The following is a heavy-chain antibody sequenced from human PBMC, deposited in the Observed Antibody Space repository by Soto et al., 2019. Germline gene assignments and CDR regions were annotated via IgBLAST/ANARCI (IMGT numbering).Heavy chain of an antibody. CDR2: IYYSGST. CDR1: GGSVSSGSYY. CDR3: ARVKYLFDP. V-gene: IGHV4-61*01. J-gene: IGHJ5*02. Sequence: QVQLQESGPGLVKPSETLSLTCTVSGGSVSSGSYYWSWIRQPPGKGLEWIGYIYYSGSTNYNPSLKSRVTISVDTSKNQFSLKLSSVTAADTAVYYCARVKYLFDPWGQGTLVTVSS.